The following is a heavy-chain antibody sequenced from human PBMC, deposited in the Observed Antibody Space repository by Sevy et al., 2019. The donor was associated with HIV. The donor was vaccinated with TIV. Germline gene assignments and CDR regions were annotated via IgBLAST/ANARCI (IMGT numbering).Heavy chain of an antibody. CDR2: INSDGSST. CDR3: AREYSGTYYYFDY. V-gene: IGHV3-74*01. D-gene: IGHD1-26*01. CDR1: GFTFSYYD. Sequence: GGSLRLSCAASGFTFSYYDLNWVRQAPGKGLVWVSRINSDGSSTNYADSVKGRFTISRDNAKNTLYLQMNSLRAEDTAVYYCAREYSGTYYYFDYWGQGTLVTVSS. J-gene: IGHJ4*02.